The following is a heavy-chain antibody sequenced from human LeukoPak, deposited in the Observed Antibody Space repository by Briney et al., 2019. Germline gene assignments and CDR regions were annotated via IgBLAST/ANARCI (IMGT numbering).Heavy chain of an antibody. V-gene: IGHV1-8*01. CDR3: ARAFTMVRGANDY. CDR1: GYTFTSYD. Sequence: ASVKVSCKASGYTFTSYDINWVRQATGQGLEWMGWMNPNSGNTGYAQKFQGRVTMTRNTSISTAYMELSSLRSEDTAVYYCARAFTMVRGANDYWGQGTLVTVSS. J-gene: IGHJ4*02. CDR2: MNPNSGNT. D-gene: IGHD3-10*01.